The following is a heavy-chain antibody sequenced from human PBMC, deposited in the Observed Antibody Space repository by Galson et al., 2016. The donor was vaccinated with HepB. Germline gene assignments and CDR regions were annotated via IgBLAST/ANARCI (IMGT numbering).Heavy chain of an antibody. V-gene: IGHV1-18*04. D-gene: IGHD3-3*01. Sequence: SVKVSCKASGYTFTTYGISWVRQAPGQGLEWVGWISAYNGNTNHAQKLQGRVTMTTDTSTSTAYMELRSLRSDDTAVYYCARVIRNFEFWSTYYYYMDVWGKGTTVTVSS. CDR2: ISAYNGNT. CDR3: ARVIRNFEFWSTYYYYMDV. CDR1: GYTFTTYG. J-gene: IGHJ6*03.